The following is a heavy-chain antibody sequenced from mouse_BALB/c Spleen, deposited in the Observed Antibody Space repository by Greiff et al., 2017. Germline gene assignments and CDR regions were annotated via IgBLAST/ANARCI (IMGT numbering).Heavy chain of an antibody. CDR3: ARRSGDYAMDY. CDR2: ISDGGSYT. Sequence: EVMLVESGGGLVKPGGSLKLSCAASGFTFSDYYMYWVRQTPEKRLEWVATISDGGSYTYYPDSVKGRFTISRDNAKNNLYLQMSSLKSEDTAMYYCARRSGDYAMDYWGQGTSVTVSS. CDR1: GFTFSDYY. V-gene: IGHV5-4*02. J-gene: IGHJ4*01.